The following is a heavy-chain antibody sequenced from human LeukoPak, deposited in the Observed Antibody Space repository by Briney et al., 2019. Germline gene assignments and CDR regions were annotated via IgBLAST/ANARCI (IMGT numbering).Heavy chain of an antibody. D-gene: IGHD3-10*01. J-gene: IGHJ5*02. CDR2: TYYRSNWYN. Sequence: SQTLSLTCALSGDSVSSNSAAWNWIRQSPSRGLEWLGRTYYRSNWYNDYAVSVKSRITINPDTSKNQFSLQLNSVTPEDTAVYYCAREPSMVRGVIISSPDFYNWFDPWGQGTLVTVSS. CDR3: AREPSMVRGVIISSPDFYNWFDP. V-gene: IGHV6-1*01. CDR1: GDSVSSNSAA.